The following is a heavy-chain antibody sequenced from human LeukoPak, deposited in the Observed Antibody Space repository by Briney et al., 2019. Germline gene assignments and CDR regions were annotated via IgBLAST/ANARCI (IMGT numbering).Heavy chain of an antibody. D-gene: IGHD3-22*01. Sequence: ASVKVSCKASGYTFTSYDINWVRQATGQGLEWMGWMNPNSGNTGYAQKFQGRVTMTRNTSISTAYMELSSLRSEDTAVYYCARGWGHYYDSSGYYYVAWGQGTLVTISS. CDR2: MNPNSGNT. J-gene: IGHJ4*02. CDR1: GYTFTSYD. V-gene: IGHV1-8*01. CDR3: ARGWGHYYDSSGYYYVA.